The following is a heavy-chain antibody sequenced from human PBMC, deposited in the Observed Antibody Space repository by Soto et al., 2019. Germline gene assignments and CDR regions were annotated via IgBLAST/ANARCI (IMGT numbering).Heavy chain of an antibody. CDR2: ISYDGSNK. D-gene: IGHD3-16*01. CDR1: GFTFSSYA. CDR3: ARDGGVRNVFYYGMDV. V-gene: IGHV3-30-3*01. J-gene: IGHJ6*02. Sequence: QVQLVESGGGVVQPGRSLRLSCAASGFTFSSYAMHWVRQAPGKGLEWVAVISYDGSNKYYADSVKGRFTISSDNSKNMLYLQMNSVRAEDTAVYYCARDGGVRNVFYYGMDVWGQGTTVTVSS.